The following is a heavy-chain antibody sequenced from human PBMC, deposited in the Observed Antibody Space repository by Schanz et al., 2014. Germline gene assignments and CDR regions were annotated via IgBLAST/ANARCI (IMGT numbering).Heavy chain of an antibody. V-gene: IGHV3-23*04. J-gene: IGHJ3*01. D-gene: IGHD2-8*01. CDR2: ISASGGDT. CDR1: GFIVRSNY. Sequence: EVQLVESGGGLVQPGGSLRLSCAVSGFIVRSNYMTWVRQAPGKGLEWVSVISASGGDTYYADSVKGRFTISRDNSKNTLYLQMNSLETEDTAVYYCTTDNGHFAFDFWGQGTMVTVSS. CDR3: TTDNGHFAFDF.